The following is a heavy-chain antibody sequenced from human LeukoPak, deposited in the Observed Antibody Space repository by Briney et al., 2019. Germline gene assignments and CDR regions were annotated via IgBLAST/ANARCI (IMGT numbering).Heavy chain of an antibody. Sequence: PGGSLRLSCAASGFTVSSNYMSWVRQAPGKGLEWVSVIYSGGSTYYAGSVKGRFTISRDNSKNTLYLQMNSLRAEDTAVYYCARGGGSSGWAVPAFDIWGQGTMVTVSS. CDR1: GFTVSSNY. J-gene: IGHJ3*02. CDR3: ARGGGSSGWAVPAFDI. CDR2: IYSGGST. D-gene: IGHD6-19*01. V-gene: IGHV3-66*01.